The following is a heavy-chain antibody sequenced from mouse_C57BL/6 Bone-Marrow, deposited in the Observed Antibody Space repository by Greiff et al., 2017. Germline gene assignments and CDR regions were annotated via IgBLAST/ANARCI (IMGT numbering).Heavy chain of an antibody. J-gene: IGHJ4*01. CDR3: ARGGGNYVTFYAMDY. V-gene: IGHV1-18*01. CDR2: INPNNGGT. Sequence: VQLKESGPELVKPGASVKIPCKASGYTFTDYNMDWVKQSHGKSLEWIGDINPNNGGTIYNQKFKGKATLTVDKSSSTAYMELRSLTSEDTAVYYCARGGGNYVTFYAMDYWGQGTSVTVSS. D-gene: IGHD2-1*01. CDR1: GYTFTDYN.